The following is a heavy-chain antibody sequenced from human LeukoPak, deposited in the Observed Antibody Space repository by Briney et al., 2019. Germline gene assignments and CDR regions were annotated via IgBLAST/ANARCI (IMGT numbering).Heavy chain of an antibody. D-gene: IGHD6-19*01. Sequence: PGGSLRLSCAASGFTFNRYSMHWVRQAPGKGLAWVSHINWDGTTTYYGDSVKGRFTISRDNRINSLYLQLVSLRTEDIVLYYCTKGGDSGWNDFDSWGQGTLVTVSS. J-gene: IGHJ4*02. CDR2: INWDGTTT. CDR1: GFTFNRYS. V-gene: IGHV3-43*01. CDR3: TKGGDSGWNDFDS.